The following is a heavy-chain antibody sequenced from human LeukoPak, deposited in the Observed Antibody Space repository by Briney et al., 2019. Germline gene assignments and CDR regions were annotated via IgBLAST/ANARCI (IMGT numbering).Heavy chain of an antibody. CDR1: GFTFSSYN. J-gene: IGHJ4*02. V-gene: IGHV3-21*06. D-gene: IGHD2-2*01. Sequence: GGSLRLSCAASGFTFSSYNMKWVRQAPGRGLEWVSFISTTSNYIYYADSVKGRFTISRDNAKNSLYLQMNRPRGEDAALYYCARAGVCSTTSCDGGIDYWGQGTLVTVSS. CDR2: ISTTSNYI. CDR3: ARAGVCSTTSCDGGIDY.